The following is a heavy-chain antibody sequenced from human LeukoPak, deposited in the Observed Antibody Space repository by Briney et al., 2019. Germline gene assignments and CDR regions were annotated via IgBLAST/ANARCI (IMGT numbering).Heavy chain of an antibody. CDR2: IIPILGIA. J-gene: IGHJ5*02. Sequence: SVKVSCKASGGTFSSYAISWVRQAPGQGLEWMGRIIPILGIANYAQKFQGRVTITADKSTSTAYMELSSLRSEDTAVYYCARSEANKGPGQLLHFGWFDPWGQGTLVTVSS. CDR3: ARSEANKGPGQLLHFGWFDP. CDR1: GGTFSSYA. D-gene: IGHD2-15*01. V-gene: IGHV1-69*04.